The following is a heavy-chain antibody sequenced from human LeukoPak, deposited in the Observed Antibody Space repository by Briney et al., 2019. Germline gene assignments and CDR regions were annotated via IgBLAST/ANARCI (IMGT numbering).Heavy chain of an antibody. V-gene: IGHV3-23*01. CDR1: GFTFSSYA. CDR3: AKDLKSGYYFGQFDY. D-gene: IGHD3-22*01. Sequence: PGGSLRLSCAASGFTFSSYAMSWVRQAPGKGLEWVSAITGSGGSTYYADSVKGRFTISRDNSKNTLYLQMNSLRAEDTAVYYCAKDLKSGYYFGQFDYWGQGTLVTVSS. CDR2: ITGSGGST. J-gene: IGHJ4*02.